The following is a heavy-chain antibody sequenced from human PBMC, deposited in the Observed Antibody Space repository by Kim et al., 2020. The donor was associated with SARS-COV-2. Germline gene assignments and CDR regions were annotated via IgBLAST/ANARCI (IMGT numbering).Heavy chain of an antibody. Sequence: SETLSLTCAVYGGSFSGYYWSWIRQPPGKGLEWIGEINHSGSTNYNPSLKSRVTISVDTSKNQFSLKLSSVTAADTAVYYCAREPNLVNSSGWAYFDYWGQGNLVTVSP. V-gene: IGHV4-34*01. CDR2: INHSGST. J-gene: IGHJ4*02. D-gene: IGHD6-19*01. CDR1: GGSFSGYY. CDR3: AREPNLVNSSGWAYFDY.